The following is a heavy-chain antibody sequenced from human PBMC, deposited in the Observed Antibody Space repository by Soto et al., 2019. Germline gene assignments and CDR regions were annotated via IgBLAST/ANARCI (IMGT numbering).Heavy chain of an antibody. D-gene: IGHD2-2*01. CDR2: ISAYNGNT. J-gene: IGHJ5*02. CDR3: ARTTNQNNWFDP. V-gene: IGHV1-18*04. CDR1: GYTFTSYG. Sequence: ASVKVSCKASGYTFTSYGISWVRQAPGQGLEWMGWISAYNGNTNYAQKLQGRVTMTTDTSTRTAYMELRSLRSDDTAVYYCARTTNQNNWFDPWGQGNLVTVSS.